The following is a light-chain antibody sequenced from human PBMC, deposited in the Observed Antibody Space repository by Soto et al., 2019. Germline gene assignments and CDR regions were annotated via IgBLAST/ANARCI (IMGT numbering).Light chain of an antibody. CDR2: KAS. CDR1: QSISSW. V-gene: IGKV1-5*03. J-gene: IGKJ3*01. CDR3: EQYDSYCT. Sequence: DIQMTHSPSTLSASVGDRVIITCRASQSISSWLAWYQQKPGKVPKLLIYKASSLESGVPSRFSGSGFGTEFTLTISSLQPDYLAPYYCEQYDSYCTFVPGIKVDIX.